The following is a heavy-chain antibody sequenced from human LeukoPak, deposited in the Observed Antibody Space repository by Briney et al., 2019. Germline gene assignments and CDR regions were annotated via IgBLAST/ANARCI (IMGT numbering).Heavy chain of an antibody. J-gene: IGHJ4*02. D-gene: IGHD6-13*01. Sequence: GGSLRLSCAASGFTFTTYGMHWVRQAPGKGLEWVAVIWYGGRDKYYADFVKGRFTISRDNSKNTLYLQMNSLRAEDTAVYYCAKDHSSSWYGENYFDFWGQGTLVTVSS. V-gene: IGHV3-30*02. CDR3: AKDHSSSWYGENYFDF. CDR1: GFTFTTYG. CDR2: IWYGGRDK.